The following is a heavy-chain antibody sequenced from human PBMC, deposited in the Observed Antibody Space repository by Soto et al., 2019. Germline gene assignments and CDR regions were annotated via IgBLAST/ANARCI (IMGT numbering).Heavy chain of an antibody. CDR3: ARVCGGDCHYGMDV. CDR1: GGSISSGCYY. CDR2: IYYSGST. Sequence: PSETLSLTCTVSGGSISSGCYYWSWIRKHPGKGLEWIGYIYYSGSTYYNPSLKSRVTISVDTSKNQFSLKLSSVTAADTAVYYCARVCGGDCHYGMDVWGQGTTVTVSS. J-gene: IGHJ6*02. D-gene: IGHD2-21*02. V-gene: IGHV4-31*03.